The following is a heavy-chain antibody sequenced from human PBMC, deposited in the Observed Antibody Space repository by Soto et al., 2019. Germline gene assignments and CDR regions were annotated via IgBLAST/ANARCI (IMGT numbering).Heavy chain of an antibody. J-gene: IGHJ6*02. CDR3: AKDRGRGSPVSGGMDV. CDR2: ISSRSNHI. D-gene: IGHD3-10*01. CDR1: GFTFSNYT. Sequence: EVQLVESGGALVKPGGSLRLSCAASGFTFSNYTLNWVPQAPGKGREGVSVISSRSNHIYYADSVRGRFTISRDNAKNSLYLQMNSLRAEDTAVYYCAKDRGRGSPVSGGMDVWGQGTTVTVSS. V-gene: IGHV3-21*02.